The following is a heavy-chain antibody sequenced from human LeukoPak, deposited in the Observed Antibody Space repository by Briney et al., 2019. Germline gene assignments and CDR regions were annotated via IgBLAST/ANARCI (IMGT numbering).Heavy chain of an antibody. CDR1: GGSISSSSYY. CDR2: IYYSGST. V-gene: IGHV4-39*01. CDR3: ARVGRAARRYLVVGGAQHAFDI. D-gene: IGHD6-6*01. Sequence: PSETLSLTCTVSGGSISSSSYYWGWIRQPPGKGLEWIGSIYYSGSTYYNPSLKSRVTISVDTSKNQFSLKLSSVTAADTAVYYCARVGRAARRYLVVGGAQHAFDIWGQGTMVTVSS. J-gene: IGHJ3*02.